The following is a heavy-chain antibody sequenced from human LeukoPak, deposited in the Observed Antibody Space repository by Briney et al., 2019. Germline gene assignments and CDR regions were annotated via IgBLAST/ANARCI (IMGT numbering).Heavy chain of an antibody. Sequence: ASVKVSCKASGYTFTSYGISWVRQAPGQGLEWMGWISAYNGNTNYAQKLQGRVTMTTDTPTSTAYMELRSLRSDDTAVYYCAATVNYYYYMDVWGKGTTVTVSS. V-gene: IGHV1-18*01. D-gene: IGHD4-11*01. CDR3: AATVNYYYYMDV. J-gene: IGHJ6*03. CDR2: ISAYNGNT. CDR1: GYTFTSYG.